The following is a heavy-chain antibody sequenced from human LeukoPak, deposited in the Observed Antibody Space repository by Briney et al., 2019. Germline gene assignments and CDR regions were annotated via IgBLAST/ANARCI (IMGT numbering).Heavy chain of an antibody. CDR2: TSGSGGST. V-gene: IGHV3-23*01. Sequence: GGSLSLSCAASGFSFSSYAMSWVRQAPGKGLEWVSVTSGSGGSTSYADSVKGRFTISRDNSKNTLYLQMNSLRAEDTAVYYCAKDRAGAYSSGGAGFDYWGQGTLVTVSS. D-gene: IGHD6-19*01. J-gene: IGHJ4*02. CDR1: GFSFSSYA. CDR3: AKDRAGAYSSGGAGFDY.